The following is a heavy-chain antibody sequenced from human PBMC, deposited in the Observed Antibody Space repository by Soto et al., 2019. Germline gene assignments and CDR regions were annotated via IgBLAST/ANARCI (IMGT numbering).Heavy chain of an antibody. CDR2: IYPGDSDA. CDR3: AMHIVAKSMTRSFNY. V-gene: IGHV5-51*01. J-gene: IGHJ4*02. D-gene: IGHD5-12*01. Sequence: GESLKISCKTSGYSFLNYWIGWVRQMPGKGLEWMGIIYPGDSDARYSPSFQGQVTISADKSISTVYLQWSSLKASDTAMYYCAMHIVAKSMTRSFNYWGQGTQVTVS. CDR1: GYSFLNYW.